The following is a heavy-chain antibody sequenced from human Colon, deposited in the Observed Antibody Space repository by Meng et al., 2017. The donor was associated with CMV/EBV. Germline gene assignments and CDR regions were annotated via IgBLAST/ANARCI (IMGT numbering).Heavy chain of an antibody. Sequence: ASVKVSCKASGYTFTSYDINWVRQATGQGLEWMGWINPNTGGTYYAQRFQGRVTMTRDTSITTAYMELSSLTSDDTAVYYCTRGYGDFALDPWGQGTLVTVSS. D-gene: IGHD4-17*01. V-gene: IGHV1-2*02. CDR2: INPNTGGT. CDR1: GYTFTSYD. J-gene: IGHJ5*02. CDR3: TRGYGDFALDP.